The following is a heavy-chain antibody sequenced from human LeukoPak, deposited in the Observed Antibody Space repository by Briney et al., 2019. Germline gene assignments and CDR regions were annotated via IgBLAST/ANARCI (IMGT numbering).Heavy chain of an antibody. D-gene: IGHD3-16*02. V-gene: IGHV3-21*01. CDR2: ISSSSSSI. J-gene: IGHJ4*02. Sequence: PGGSLRLSCAASTFTLSSYSMNWVRQAPGKGLEWVSSISSSSSSIYYADSVKGRFTISRDNAKNSLYLQMNSLRAEDTAVYYCASSVWGSYRYFDYWGQGTLVTVSS. CDR1: TFTLSSYS. CDR3: ASSVWGSYRYFDY.